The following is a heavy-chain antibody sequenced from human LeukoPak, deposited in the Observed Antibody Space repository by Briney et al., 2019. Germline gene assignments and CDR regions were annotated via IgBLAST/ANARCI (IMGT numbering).Heavy chain of an antibody. J-gene: IGHJ3*02. V-gene: IGHV3-11*01. Sequence: PGGSLRLSCAASGFTFTDYYMSWIRQAPGKGLEWVSYISSSGSTIYYADSVKGRFTISRDNAKNSLYLQMNSLRAEDTAVYYCARMGYYNILTGYYNDAFDIWGQGTMATVSS. D-gene: IGHD3-9*01. CDR3: ARMGYYNILTGYYNDAFDI. CDR2: ISSSGSTI. CDR1: GFTFTDYY.